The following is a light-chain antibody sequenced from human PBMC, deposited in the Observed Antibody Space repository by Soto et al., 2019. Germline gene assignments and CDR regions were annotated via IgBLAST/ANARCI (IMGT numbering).Light chain of an antibody. CDR1: QSVSSN. CDR2: GAS. CDR3: QQYNNWPLWT. J-gene: IGKJ1*01. Sequence: EIVLTQSPATLSLSPGERATLSCRASQSVSSNLAWYQQKPGQPPRLPIYGASTRDTGVPTRFSGSGSGTEFTLTITSLQSEDFAVYYCQQYNNWPLWTFGQGTKVDIK. V-gene: IGKV3D-15*01.